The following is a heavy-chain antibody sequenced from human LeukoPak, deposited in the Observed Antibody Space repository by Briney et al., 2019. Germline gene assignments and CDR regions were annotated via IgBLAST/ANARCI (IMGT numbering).Heavy chain of an antibody. V-gene: IGHV3-9*01. Sequence: GRSLRLSCAASGFTFDDYAMHWVRQAPGKGLEWVSGISWNSGSIGYADSVKGRFTISRDNAKNSLYLQMNSLRAEDAALYYCAKGNYYDSSGYYGYWGQGTLVTVSS. CDR1: GFTFDDYA. CDR2: ISWNSGSI. D-gene: IGHD3-22*01. J-gene: IGHJ4*02. CDR3: AKGNYYDSSGYYGY.